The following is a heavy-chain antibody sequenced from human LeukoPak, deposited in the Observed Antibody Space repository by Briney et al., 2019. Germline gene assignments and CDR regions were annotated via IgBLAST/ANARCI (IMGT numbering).Heavy chain of an antibody. CDR3: ARDYVYGDYVRFDP. J-gene: IGHJ5*02. Sequence: ASVNVSCTASGYTFTNYAMNWVRQAPGQGLEWMGWINTNTGNPTYAQGFTGRFVFSLDTSVSTAYLQICSLKAEDTAVYYCARDYVYGDYVRFDPWGQGTLVTVSS. V-gene: IGHV7-4-1*01. CDR2: INTNTGNP. CDR1: GYTFTNYA. D-gene: IGHD4-17*01.